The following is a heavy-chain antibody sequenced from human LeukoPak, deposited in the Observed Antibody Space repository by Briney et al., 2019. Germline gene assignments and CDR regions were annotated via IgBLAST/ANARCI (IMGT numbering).Heavy chain of an antibody. CDR1: GFTFSTYV. J-gene: IGHJ6*02. CDR3: ARIIISTKYYSGLDV. D-gene: IGHD3-3*02. Sequence: PGGSLRLSCAGSGFTFSTYVIHWVRQTPGKGLEWAALISYDGNSMYYADSVKGRFTISRDNSKNTVYLQMDGLRPEDTAVYYCARIIISTKYYSGLDVWGQGTTVTVSS. CDR2: ISYDGNSM. V-gene: IGHV3-30*03.